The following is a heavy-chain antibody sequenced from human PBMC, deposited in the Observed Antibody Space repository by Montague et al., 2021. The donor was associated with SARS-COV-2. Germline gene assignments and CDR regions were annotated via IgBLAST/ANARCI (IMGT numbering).Heavy chain of an antibody. Sequence: CAISGDSVWSNTAAWNWIRQSPSGGLEWLGRTNHRSKWTSDYATSVEGRISIDPDTSKNQFSLHLRSVTPEDTGVYYCVRDTGSAQAGFDAWGQGTLVTVSS. CDR2: TNHRSKWTS. J-gene: IGHJ4*02. D-gene: IGHD4-17*01. V-gene: IGHV6-1*01. CDR1: GDSVWSNTAA. CDR3: VRDTGSAQAGFDA.